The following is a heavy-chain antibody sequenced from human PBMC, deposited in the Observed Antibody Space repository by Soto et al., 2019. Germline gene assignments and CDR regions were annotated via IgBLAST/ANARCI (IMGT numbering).Heavy chain of an antibody. Sequence: GVSLRLSCTTSGFTFGDYAMSWFRQTPGKGLEWVGFVRTYAYGETTEYAASVKGRFTVGRDNSRSTAYLHMSSLKTEDTAVYFCYRECPCGLGYCTSGACFPNVFWGQGT. D-gene: IGHD2-8*01. J-gene: IGHJ4*02. CDR3: YRECPCGLGYCTSGACFPNVF. V-gene: IGHV3-49*03. CDR1: GFTFGDYA. CDR2: VRTYAYGETT.